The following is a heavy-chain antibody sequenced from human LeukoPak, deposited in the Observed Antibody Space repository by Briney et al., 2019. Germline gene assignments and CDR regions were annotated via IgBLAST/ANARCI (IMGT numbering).Heavy chain of an antibody. V-gene: IGHV3-30*18. CDR2: ISYDGSNK. Sequence: PGRSLRLSCAASGFTFSSYGMHWVRQAPGTGLEWVAVISYDGSNKYYADSVKGRFTISRDNSKNTLYLQMNSLRAEDTAVYYCAKDFYCGGDCYAIDYWGQGTLVTVSS. CDR3: AKDFYCGGDCYAIDY. CDR1: GFTFSSYG. J-gene: IGHJ4*02. D-gene: IGHD2-21*02.